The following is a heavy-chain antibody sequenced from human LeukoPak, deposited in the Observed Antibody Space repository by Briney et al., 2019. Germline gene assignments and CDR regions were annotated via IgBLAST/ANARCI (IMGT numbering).Heavy chain of an antibody. J-gene: IGHJ4*02. CDR3: ARVIATYYDFWSGYYVDY. V-gene: IGHV3-53*01. CDR2: IYSGGST. Sequence: GSLRLSCAASGFTVSSNYMSWVRQAPGKGLEWVSVIYSGGSTYYADSVKGRFTISRDNSKNTLYLQMNSLRAEDTAVYYCARVIATYYDFWSGYYVDYWGQGTLVTVSS. D-gene: IGHD3-3*01. CDR1: GFTVSSNY.